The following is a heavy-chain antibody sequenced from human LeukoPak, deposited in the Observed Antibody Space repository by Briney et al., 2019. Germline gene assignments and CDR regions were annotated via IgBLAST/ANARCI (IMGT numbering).Heavy chain of an antibody. D-gene: IGHD3-16*01. CDR1: GGTFISNA. J-gene: IGHJ5*02. CDR3: APQEGLRAPNWFDP. CDR2: IIPIFGIA. V-gene: IGHV1-69*04. Sequence: WASVKVSCKASGGTFISNAIAWVRQAPGQGLEWMGRIIPIFGIANYAQKFQGRVTITADKSTSTAYMELSSLRSEDTAVYYCAPQEGLRAPNWFDPWGQGTLVTVSS.